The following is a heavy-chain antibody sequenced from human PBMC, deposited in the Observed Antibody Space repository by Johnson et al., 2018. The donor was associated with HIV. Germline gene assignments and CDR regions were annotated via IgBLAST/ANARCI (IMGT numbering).Heavy chain of an antibody. Sequence: VQLVESGGGVVQPGGSLRLSCAASGFTFDDYAMYWVRQGPGKGLEWVSGISWNSGSISYADSVKGRFTISRDNAKNSLYLQMNSLTAEDTALYYCARESLLITPRRDYAFDIWGQGTMVTVSS. J-gene: IGHJ3*02. CDR2: ISWNSGSI. CDR3: ARESLLITPRRDYAFDI. V-gene: IGHV3-9*01. CDR1: GFTFDDYA. D-gene: IGHD6-6*01.